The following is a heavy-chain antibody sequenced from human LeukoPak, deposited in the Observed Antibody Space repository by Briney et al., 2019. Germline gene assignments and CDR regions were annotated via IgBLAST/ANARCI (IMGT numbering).Heavy chain of an antibody. V-gene: IGHV3-74*01. CDR3: ARDRSGSHYYIDV. CDR2: IDTDGSST. D-gene: IGHD1-26*01. Sequence: GGSLRLSCAASGFTFSYDWMHWVRQAPGKGLVWVARIDTDGSSTTYADSVKGRFTISRDNAKNTLDLQMNSPRAEDTAVYYCARDRSGSHYYIDVWGKGTTVTVSS. CDR1: GFTFSYDW. J-gene: IGHJ6*03.